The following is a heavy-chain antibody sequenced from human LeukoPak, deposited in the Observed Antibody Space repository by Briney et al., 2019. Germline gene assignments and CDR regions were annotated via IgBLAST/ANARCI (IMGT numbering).Heavy chain of an antibody. CDR3: ARGGRYYHGY. CDR2: INQDGHEN. V-gene: IGHV3-7*01. J-gene: IGHJ4*02. Sequence: GGSLRLSCAASGFTFSSYWMSWVRQVPGKGLECVANINQDGHENHYVDSVKGRFTISRDDVQNSLYLQMNSLRADDTAVYYCARGGRYYHGYWGQGALVTVSS. CDR1: GFTFSSYW.